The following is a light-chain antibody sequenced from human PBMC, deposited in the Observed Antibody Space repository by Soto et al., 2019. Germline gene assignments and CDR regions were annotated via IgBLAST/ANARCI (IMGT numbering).Light chain of an antibody. V-gene: IGLV1-51*01. CDR1: TSNVGTKH. J-gene: IGLJ2*01. CDR2: DND. CDR3: ASWDTSLTVAI. Sequence: QSVLTQPPSVSASPGQKVTISCSGSTSNVGTKHVSWYQQFPGTVPKVLIYDNDKRRSGIPDRFSGSRSGTTATLAITGLQSGDEADYDCASWDTSLTVAIFGGGTKLTVL.